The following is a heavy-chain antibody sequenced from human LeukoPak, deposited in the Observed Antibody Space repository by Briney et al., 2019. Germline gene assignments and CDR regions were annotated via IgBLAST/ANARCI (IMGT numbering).Heavy chain of an antibody. J-gene: IGHJ3*02. CDR3: ARGYNWNGADAFDI. CDR1: GFTFSSFA. CDR2: LSNDGSKK. V-gene: IGHV3-30*04. D-gene: IGHD1-20*01. Sequence: GRSLRLSCAVSGFTFSSFAMDWVRQGPGQGMGWVAVLSNDGSKKNYADSLKGRFTTSRDNTKNMLYLQMSILGAEDTAVYYCARGYNWNGADAFDIWGQGTMVTVSS.